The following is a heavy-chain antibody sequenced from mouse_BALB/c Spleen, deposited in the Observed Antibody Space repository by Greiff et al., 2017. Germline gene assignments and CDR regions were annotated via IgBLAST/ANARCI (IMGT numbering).Heavy chain of an antibody. CDR3: ARKVGSNFPYYAMDY. D-gene: IGHD2-5*01. CDR1: GYTFTSYT. CDR2: LNPSSGYT. J-gene: IGHJ4*01. V-gene: IGHV1-4*01. Sequence: QVQLKESGAELARPGASVKMSCKASGYTFTSYTMHWVKQRPGQGLEWIGYLNPSSGYTNYNQKFKDKATLTADKSSSTAYMQLSSLTSEDSAVYYCARKVGSNFPYYAMDYWGQGTSVTVSS.